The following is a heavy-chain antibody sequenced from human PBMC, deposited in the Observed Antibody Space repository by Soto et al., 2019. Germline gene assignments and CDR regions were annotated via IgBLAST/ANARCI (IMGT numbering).Heavy chain of an antibody. CDR2: IWDDGSNK. CDR3: ARDEFRYGDYN. D-gene: IGHD4-17*01. V-gene: IGHV3-33*01. J-gene: IGHJ4*02. CDR1: GFTFSSYG. Sequence: QVQLVESGGGVVQPGRSLRLSCAASGFTFSSYGMHWVRQAPGKGLEWVAVIWDDGSNKYYADSVKGRFTISRDNSKNTLYLQMNSLRAEDTAVYYCARDEFRYGDYNWGQGTLVTVSS.